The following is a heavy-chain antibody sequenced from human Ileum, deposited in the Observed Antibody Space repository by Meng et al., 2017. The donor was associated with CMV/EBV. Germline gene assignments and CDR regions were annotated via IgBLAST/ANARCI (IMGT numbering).Heavy chain of an antibody. V-gene: IGHV3-48*04. Sequence: GGSLRLSCVASGFNFGTYGMNWVRQAPGKGLEWISYMSNSGSKIYYADSVKGRFTVSRDNAKNSLYLQMNSLRAEDTAVYYCARVPRGQTGAYDYWGQGTLVTVSS. CDR1: GFNFGTYG. CDR2: MSNSGSKI. J-gene: IGHJ4*02. CDR3: ARVPRGQTGAYDY. D-gene: IGHD3-10*01.